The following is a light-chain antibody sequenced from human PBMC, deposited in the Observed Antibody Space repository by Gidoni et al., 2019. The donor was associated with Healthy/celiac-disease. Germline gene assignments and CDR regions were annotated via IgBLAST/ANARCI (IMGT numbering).Light chain of an antibody. Sequence: DIQLNQSPSFLSASVGDRVTITCRASQGISSYLAWYQQKPGKAPKLLIYAASTLQSGVPSRFSGSGSGTEFTLTISSLQPEDFATYYCQQLNSYPPYSFGQGTKLEIK. CDR1: QGISSY. CDR2: AAS. CDR3: QQLNSYPPYS. V-gene: IGKV1-9*01. J-gene: IGKJ2*03.